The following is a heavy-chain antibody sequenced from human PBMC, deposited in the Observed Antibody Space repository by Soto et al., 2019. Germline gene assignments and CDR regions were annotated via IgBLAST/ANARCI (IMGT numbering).Heavy chain of an antibody. CDR2: ISYDGSNK. CDR3: ARDRRWLQLVDY. D-gene: IGHD5-12*01. CDR1: GFTFSSYA. Sequence: QVQLVESGGGVVQPGRSLRLSCAASGFTFSSYAMHWVRQAPGKGLEWVAVISYDGSNKYYADSVKGRITISRDNSKNTLSLQINSLRAEDTAVYYCARDRRWLQLVDYWGQGTLVTVSS. V-gene: IGHV3-30-3*01. J-gene: IGHJ4*02.